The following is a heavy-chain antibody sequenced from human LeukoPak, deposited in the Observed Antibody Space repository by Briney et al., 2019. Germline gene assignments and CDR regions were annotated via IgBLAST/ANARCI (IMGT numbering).Heavy chain of an antibody. CDR2: ISSSSSTI. CDR1: GFTFSSYS. Sequence: GGSLRLSCAASGFTFSSYSMNWVRQAPGKGLEWVSYISSSSSTIYYADSVKGRFTISRDNAKNSLYLQMNSLRAEDTAVYYCARVTRGYYYMDVWGKGTTVTVSS. J-gene: IGHJ6*03. V-gene: IGHV3-48*01. D-gene: IGHD3-10*01. CDR3: ARVTRGYYYMDV.